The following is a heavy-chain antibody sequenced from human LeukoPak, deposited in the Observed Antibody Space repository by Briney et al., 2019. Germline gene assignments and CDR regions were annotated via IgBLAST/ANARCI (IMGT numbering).Heavy chain of an antibody. CDR3: ARDKTTGTTMLDY. Sequence: GGSLRLSCAASGFTFSSYGMHWVRQAPGKGLEWVAVIWYDGSNKYYADSVKGRFTISRDNSKNTLYLQMNSLRAEDTAVYYCARDKTTGTTMLDYWGQGTLVTVSS. J-gene: IGHJ4*02. CDR2: IWYDGSNK. V-gene: IGHV3-33*01. D-gene: IGHD1-1*01. CDR1: GFTFSSYG.